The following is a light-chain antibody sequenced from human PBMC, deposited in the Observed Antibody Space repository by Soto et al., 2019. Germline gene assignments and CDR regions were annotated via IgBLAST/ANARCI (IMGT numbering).Light chain of an antibody. J-gene: IGKJ1*01. CDR2: GAS. CDR3: QQSDNWPPWT. V-gene: IGKV3-15*01. CDR1: QSVSSN. Sequence: IVMTQSPATLSVSPGETATLSCRASQSVSSNVAWFQQKPGQAPRLLIYGASTRATGIPARFSGSGSGTEFTLNLSSLQSEDFAVYYCQQSDNWPPWTFAQGTKVEMK.